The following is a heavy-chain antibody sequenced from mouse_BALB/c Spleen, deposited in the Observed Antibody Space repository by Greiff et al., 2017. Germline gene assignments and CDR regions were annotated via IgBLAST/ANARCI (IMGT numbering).Heavy chain of an antibody. CDR2: INPYNDGT. Sequence: VQLQQSGPELVKPGASVKMSCKASGYTFTSYVMHWVKQKPGQGLEWIGYINPYNDGTKYNEKFKGKATLTSDKSSSTAYMELSSLTSEDSAVYYCSRRGGNYVYAMDYWGQGTSVTVSS. CDR1: GYTFTSYV. CDR3: SRRGGNYVYAMDY. J-gene: IGHJ4*01. V-gene: IGHV1-14*01. D-gene: IGHD2-1*01.